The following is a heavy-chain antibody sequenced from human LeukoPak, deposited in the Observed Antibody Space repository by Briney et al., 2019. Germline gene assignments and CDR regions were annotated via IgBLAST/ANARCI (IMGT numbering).Heavy chain of an antibody. CDR3: ARVVVPAAIYPGEGPDY. V-gene: IGHV1-8*01. Sequence: ASVKVSCKASGYTFTSYDINWVRQATGQGLEWMGWMNPNSGNTGYAQKFQGRVTMTRDTSISTAYMELSSLRSEDTAVYYCARVVVPAAIYPGEGPDYWGQGTLVTVSS. J-gene: IGHJ4*02. CDR1: GYTFTSYD. CDR2: MNPNSGNT. D-gene: IGHD2-2*02.